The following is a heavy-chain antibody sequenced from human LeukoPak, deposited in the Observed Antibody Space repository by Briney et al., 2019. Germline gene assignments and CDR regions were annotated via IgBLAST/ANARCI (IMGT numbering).Heavy chain of an antibody. CDR1: GYTFTGYY. CDR3: ARYDYSNLDMAEYFQH. Sequence: ASVEVSCKASGYTFTGYYMHWVRQAPGQGLEWMGWINPNSGGTNYAQKFQGRVTMTRDTSISTAYMELSRLRSDDTAVYYCARYDYSNLDMAEYFQHWGQGTLVTVSS. D-gene: IGHD4-11*01. J-gene: IGHJ1*01. CDR2: INPNSGGT. V-gene: IGHV1-2*02.